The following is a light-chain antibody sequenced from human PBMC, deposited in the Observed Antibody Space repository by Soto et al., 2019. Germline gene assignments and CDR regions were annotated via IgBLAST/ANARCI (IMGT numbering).Light chain of an antibody. J-gene: IGLJ1*01. Sequence: QSALTQPASVSGSPGQSITISCTGTSSDVGDYNYVSWYQQHPGRAPKLMIYEVSNRPSGVSNRFSGSKSGNTASLTTSGLQAEDEADYYCSSYTSSSTLDVFGTGTKVTVL. V-gene: IGLV2-14*01. CDR2: EVS. CDR3: SSYTSSSTLDV. CDR1: SSDVGDYNY.